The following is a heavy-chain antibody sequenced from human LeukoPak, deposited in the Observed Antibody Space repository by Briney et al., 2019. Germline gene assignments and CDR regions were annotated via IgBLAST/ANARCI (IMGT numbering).Heavy chain of an antibody. Sequence: PGGSLRLSCAASGFTFSTYSMNWVRQAPGKGLEWVSSISSSSGYIYYADSVEGRFTISRDNAKNSLYLQMNSLRAEDTAVYYCAGGSLLWGAFDIWGQGTKVTVSS. CDR1: GFTFSTYS. J-gene: IGHJ3*02. CDR2: ISSSSGYI. CDR3: AGGSLLWGAFDI. V-gene: IGHV3-21*01. D-gene: IGHD2-2*01.